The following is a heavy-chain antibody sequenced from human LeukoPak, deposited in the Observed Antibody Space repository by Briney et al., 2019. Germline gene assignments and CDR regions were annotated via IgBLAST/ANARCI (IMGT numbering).Heavy chain of an antibody. V-gene: IGHV3-48*02. J-gene: IGHJ6*02. CDR2: ISSGSSTI. D-gene: IGHD3-10*01. CDR3: ARSYYDSGTYPRMDV. CDR1: GFTFSSYS. Sequence: GGSLRLSCAASGFTFSSYSMNWVRQAQGKGLEWVSYISSGSSTIYYADSVQGRFTISRDNAKKSLYLQMNSLRDEDTAVYYCARSYYDSGTYPRMDVWGQGATVTVSS.